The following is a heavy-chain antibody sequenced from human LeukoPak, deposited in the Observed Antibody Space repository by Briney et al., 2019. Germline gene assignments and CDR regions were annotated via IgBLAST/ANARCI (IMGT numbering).Heavy chain of an antibody. D-gene: IGHD2-2*03. CDR2: ISYDGSNK. Sequence: GRSLRLSCAASGFTFSSYAMHWVRQAPGKGLEWVAVISYDGSNKYYADSVKGRFTISRDNSKNTLYLQMNSLRAEDMAVYYCARSGYCSSTSCHHGFDYWGQGTLVTVSS. CDR1: GFTFSSYA. CDR3: ARSGYCSSTSCHHGFDY. V-gene: IGHV3-30*04. J-gene: IGHJ4*02.